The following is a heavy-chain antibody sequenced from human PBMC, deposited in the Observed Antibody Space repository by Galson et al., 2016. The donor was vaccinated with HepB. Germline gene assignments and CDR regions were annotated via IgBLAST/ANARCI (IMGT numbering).Heavy chain of an antibody. V-gene: IGHV6-1*01. J-gene: IGHJ4*02. CDR1: GDSVSSYSGA. D-gene: IGHD3-10*01. Sequence: CAISGDSVSSYSGAWDWIRQSPSRGLEWLGRTYYRSKWYNDYAGSVKGRITIEADTSKNLFSLQLTSVTVADTAVYYCARDRGSGRHFFDSWGQGTQVTVSS. CDR2: TYYRSKWYN. CDR3: ARDRGSGRHFFDS.